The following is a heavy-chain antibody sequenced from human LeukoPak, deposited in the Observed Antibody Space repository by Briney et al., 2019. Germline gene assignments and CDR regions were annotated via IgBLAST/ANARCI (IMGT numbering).Heavy chain of an antibody. CDR2: IYYSGST. D-gene: IGHD2-21*02. CDR1: GGSISSYY. Sequence: SETLSLTCTVSGGSISSYYWSWIRQPPGKGLEWIGYIYYSGSTNYNPSLKSRVTISVDTSKNQFSLKLSSATAADTAVYYCARDKVAYCGGDCQSHYFDYWGQGTLVTVSS. CDR3: ARDKVAYCGGDCQSHYFDY. J-gene: IGHJ4*02. V-gene: IGHV4-59*01.